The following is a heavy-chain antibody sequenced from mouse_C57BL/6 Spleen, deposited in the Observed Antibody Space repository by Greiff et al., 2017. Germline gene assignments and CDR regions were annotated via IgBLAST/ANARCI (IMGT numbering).Heavy chain of an antibody. CDR2: INPSNGGT. CDR3: AREGPLHDGYSAWFAY. Sequence: VQLQQPGTELVKPGASVKLSCKASGYTFTSYWMHWVKQRPGQGLEWIGNINPSNGGTNYNEKFKSKATLTVDKSSSTAYMQLSSLTSEDSAVYYGAREGPLHDGYSAWFAYWGQGTLVTVSA. V-gene: IGHV1-53*01. CDR1: GYTFTSYW. J-gene: IGHJ3*01. D-gene: IGHD2-3*01.